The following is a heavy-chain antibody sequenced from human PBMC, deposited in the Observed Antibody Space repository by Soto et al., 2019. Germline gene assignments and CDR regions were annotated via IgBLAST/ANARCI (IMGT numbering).Heavy chain of an antibody. CDR3: AGRCRGGTCFSSYAMDV. CDR1: GYSFNSKW. Sequence: GEYLKISCKGSGYSFNSKWINWVRQVPGKALEWMGRIDPSDSPSNYNPSFQGHVPISADKSTSSAYLQWNSLKASDTAMYYCAGRCRGGTCFSSYAMDVWVQGTTVTVS. J-gene: IGHJ6*02. CDR2: IDPSDSPS. V-gene: IGHV5-10-1*01. D-gene: IGHD2-15*01.